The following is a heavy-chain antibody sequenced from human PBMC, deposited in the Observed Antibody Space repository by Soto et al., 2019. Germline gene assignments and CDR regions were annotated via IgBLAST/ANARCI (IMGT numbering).Heavy chain of an antibody. D-gene: IGHD2-8*01. Sequence: QVQLQESGPGLVKPSETLSLTCTVSGESVSSSSYYWSWIRQPPGKGLEWIGYMSYSGSTNYNPSLKSRVTISVETSKNQFSLKLSSVTAADRAVYYCARDGRRGVYATDYYGMGVWGRGTTITVS. J-gene: IGHJ6*02. CDR2: MSYSGST. CDR1: GESVSSSSYY. CDR3: ARDGRRGVYATDYYGMGV. V-gene: IGHV4-61*01.